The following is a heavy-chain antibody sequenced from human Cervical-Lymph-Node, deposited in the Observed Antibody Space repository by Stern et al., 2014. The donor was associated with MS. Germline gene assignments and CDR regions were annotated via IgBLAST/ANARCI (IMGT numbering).Heavy chain of an antibody. CDR3: ALSSETSDRWYSLGYDL. J-gene: IGHJ5*02. CDR1: GGTFSKFP. Sequence: VQLVESGAEVTKPGSSVKVSCKASGGTFSKFPSSWVRQAPGQGLEWMGGIFPVFGTPTYAQEFMGRVPITADVSTSAVYMELSSLRSDDTAVYYCALSSETSDRWYSLGYDLWGQGTLVTVSS. CDR2: IFPVFGTP. V-gene: IGHV1-69*01. D-gene: IGHD6-13*01.